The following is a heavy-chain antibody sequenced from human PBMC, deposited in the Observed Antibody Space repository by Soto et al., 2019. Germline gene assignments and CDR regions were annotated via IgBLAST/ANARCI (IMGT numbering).Heavy chain of an antibody. CDR1: GFTFSSYA. V-gene: IGHV3-23*01. J-gene: IGHJ4*02. CDR3: AKRRGAGGHFDY. D-gene: IGHD2-15*01. CDR2: VSIGGST. Sequence: GGSLRLSCAASGFTFSSYAMGWVRQGAGKGLEWVAVVSIGGSTHYADSVRGRFTISRDNSKNTLSLQMNSLTAEHTAVYFCAKRRGAGGHFDYWGQGALVTVSS.